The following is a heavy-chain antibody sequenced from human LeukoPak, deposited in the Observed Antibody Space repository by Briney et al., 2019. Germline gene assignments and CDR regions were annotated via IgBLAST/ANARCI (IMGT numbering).Heavy chain of an antibody. V-gene: IGHV4-34*01. D-gene: IGHD3-10*01. J-gene: IGHJ4*02. CDR3: ARFTDMVRGVIYYFDY. Sequence: SETLSLTCAVYGGSFSGYYWSWIRQPPGKGLEWIGEINHSGSTNYNPSLKSRVTISVDTSKNQFSRKLRSVNAADTAVYYCARFTDMVRGVIYYFDYWGQGTLVTVSS. CDR2: INHSGST. CDR1: GGSFSGYY.